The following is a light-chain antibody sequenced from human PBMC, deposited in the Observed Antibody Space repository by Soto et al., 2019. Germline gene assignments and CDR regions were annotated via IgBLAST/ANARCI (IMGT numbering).Light chain of an antibody. J-gene: IGKJ5*01. CDR1: RRVLYSSNNSSY. CDR2: WAS. Sequence: DILMTPSPESLAVSLHERATIHCRTSRRVLYSSNNSSYLAWYQQKPGQPPSLLISWASTRASGVPDRFSGSGSGTDFTLTISSLQAEDVAVYYCQQYHSDPITFGQGTRLEIK. V-gene: IGKV4-1*01. CDR3: QQYHSDPIT.